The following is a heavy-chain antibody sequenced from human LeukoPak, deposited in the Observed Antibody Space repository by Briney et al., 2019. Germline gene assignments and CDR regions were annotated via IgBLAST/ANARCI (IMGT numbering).Heavy chain of an antibody. J-gene: IGHJ4*02. Sequence: GGSLRLSRAASGFTFSSYSMNWVRQAPGKGLEWVSSISSSSSYIYYADSVKGRFTISRDNAKNSLYLQMNSLRAEDTAVYYCARDPRYCSSTSCYKGVDYWGQGTLVTVSS. V-gene: IGHV3-21*01. CDR1: GFTFSSYS. CDR3: ARDPRYCSSTSCYKGVDY. CDR2: ISSSSSYI. D-gene: IGHD2-2*02.